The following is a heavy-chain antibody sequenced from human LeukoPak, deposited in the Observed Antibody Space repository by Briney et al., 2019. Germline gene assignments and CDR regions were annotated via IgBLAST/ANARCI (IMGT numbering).Heavy chain of an antibody. D-gene: IGHD2-8*01. CDR1: GGSISGYY. J-gene: IGHJ4*02. V-gene: IGHV4-59*01. CDR3: ARRIESLYYFDY. Sequence: KPSETLALTCTVSGGSISGYYWSWIRQPPGEGLEWVAYIYYTGRTNYNPSLKSRVTISLDTSNSEFSLKLSSVTAADTAVYYCARRIESLYYFDYWGQGTLVTVSS. CDR2: IYYTGRT.